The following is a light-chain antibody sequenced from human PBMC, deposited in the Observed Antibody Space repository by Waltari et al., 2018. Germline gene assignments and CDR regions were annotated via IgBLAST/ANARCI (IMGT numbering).Light chain of an antibody. J-gene: IGKJ1*01. Sequence: EIMLTQSPGTLSLSPGERATLSCRASQLILRALAWYQQKPGQAPRLLIYDVSTRASGIPDRFSGSGSGTDFSLTISRLEPEDFAVYYCQHYVRLPVTFGQGTKLEFK. CDR2: DVS. CDR3: QHYVRLPVT. CDR1: QLILRA. V-gene: IGKV3-20*01.